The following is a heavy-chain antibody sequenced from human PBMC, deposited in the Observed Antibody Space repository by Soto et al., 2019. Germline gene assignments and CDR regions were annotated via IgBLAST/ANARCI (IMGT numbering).Heavy chain of an antibody. CDR1: GGSISSGDYY. CDR2: IYYGGST. V-gene: IGHV4-30-4*01. J-gene: IGHJ4*02. CDR3: ACGSTIISTLDC. Sequence: QVQLQESGPGLVKPSQTLSLTCTVSGGSISSGDYYWSWIRQPPGKGLEWIVYIYYGGSTYYNPSLKRGPTISIHTSKNHFSLSLSSVTAADTAVYYCACGSTIISTLDCWVQGTLVTVSS. D-gene: IGHD4-4*01.